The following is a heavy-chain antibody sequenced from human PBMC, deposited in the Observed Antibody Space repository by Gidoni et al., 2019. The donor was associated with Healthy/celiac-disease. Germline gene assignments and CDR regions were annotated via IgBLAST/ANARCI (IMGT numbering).Heavy chain of an antibody. CDR2: ISYDGSNK. CDR3: ARDTSGYDPFFDY. Sequence: QVQLVESGGGVVQPGRSLRLSCAASGFPFSSYAMPGVRQAPGKGLEWGAVISYDGSNKYYADSVKGRFTISRDNSKNTLYLQMNSLRAEDTAVYYCARDTSGYDPFFDYWGQGTLVTVSS. CDR1: GFPFSSYA. J-gene: IGHJ4*02. D-gene: IGHD5-12*01. V-gene: IGHV3-30-3*01.